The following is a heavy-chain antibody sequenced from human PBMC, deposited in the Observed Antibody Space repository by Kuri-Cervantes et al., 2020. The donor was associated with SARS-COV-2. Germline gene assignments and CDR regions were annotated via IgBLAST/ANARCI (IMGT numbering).Heavy chain of an antibody. CDR1: AFTFSGRS. V-gene: IGHV3-23*01. Sequence: GGSLRLSCAASAFTFSGRSMSWVRQAPGKGLEWVSTISGSGGSAYYVDSVMSRFTISRDNSKNTLYLQMNSLRAEDTAIYYCTTYESTGYYYDYWGQGTLVTVSS. J-gene: IGHJ4*02. CDR3: TTYESTGYYYDY. D-gene: IGHD3-22*01. CDR2: ISGSGGSA.